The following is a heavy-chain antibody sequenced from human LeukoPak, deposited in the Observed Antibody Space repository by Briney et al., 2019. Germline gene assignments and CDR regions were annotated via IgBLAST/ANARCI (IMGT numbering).Heavy chain of an antibody. CDR1: GFIFSSYA. CDR2: ISGSGDGT. D-gene: IGHD2-2*01. J-gene: IGHJ4*02. V-gene: IGHV3-23*01. Sequence: GGSLRLSCAASGFIFSSYAMNWGRQAPGKGLEWVSAISGSGDGTYYADSVKGRFTVSRDNSKNTLYLQMNNLRAEDSAVYYCAKGVGGYCSSTDCRAYDNWGQGTLVAVSS. CDR3: AKGVGGYCSSTDCRAYDN.